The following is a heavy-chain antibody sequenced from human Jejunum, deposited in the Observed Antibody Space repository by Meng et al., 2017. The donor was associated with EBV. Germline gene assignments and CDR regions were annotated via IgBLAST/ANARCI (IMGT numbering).Heavy chain of an antibody. CDR1: GGHFSGYH. D-gene: IGHD2-8*02. J-gene: IGHJ4*02. CDR2: VHFSGIT. Sequence: VQLQTVGHGLFSTTETVSPPCAAYGGHFSGYHWSRVRQPPGRGLEYIGEVHFSGITNYTPSLKSRVTMSVDASKNQFSLRLTSVTAADTAVYYCARRTGDYVVGYWGQGTLVTVSS. V-gene: IGHV4-34*02. CDR3: ARRTGDYVVGY.